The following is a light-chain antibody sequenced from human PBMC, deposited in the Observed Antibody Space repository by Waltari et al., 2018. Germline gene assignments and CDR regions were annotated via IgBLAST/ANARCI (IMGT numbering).Light chain of an antibody. CDR1: ILRTYY. CDR3: SSRELSGHVV. Sequence: SSDLTQDPAVSVALGQTVRITCQGDILRTYYGNWCRQKPGQPPELVIYGKNNRPSGITDRFYASSAGNTASLIITGAQAEDEADYYCSSRELSGHVVFGGGTRLTVL. CDR2: GKN. V-gene: IGLV3-19*01. J-gene: IGLJ2*01.